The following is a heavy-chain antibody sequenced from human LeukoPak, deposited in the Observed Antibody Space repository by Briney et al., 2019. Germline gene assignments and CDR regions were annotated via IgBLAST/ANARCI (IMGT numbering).Heavy chain of an antibody. D-gene: IGHD1-1*01. J-gene: IGHJ5*02. Sequence: SETLSLTCAVSGYSISSGYYWGWIRQPPGKGLQWIESIFQRGYSYYNPSLKSRVTISVDTSRNQFSLKLSSVTAVDTAVYYCAGDKETTGNGRPNWFDPWGQGTLVTVSS. V-gene: IGHV4-38-2*01. CDR2: IFQRGYS. CDR1: GYSISSGYY. CDR3: AGDKETTGNGRPNWFDP.